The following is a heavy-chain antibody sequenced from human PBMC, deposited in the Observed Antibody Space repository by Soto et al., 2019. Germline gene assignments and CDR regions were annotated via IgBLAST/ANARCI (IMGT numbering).Heavy chain of an antibody. CDR1: GGTFSSHS. CDR3: VREVGYGDFAAALLD. CDR2: IITLFGTS. D-gene: IGHD2-21*02. Sequence: VQLMQSGAEVKKPGSSAKVSCKASGGTFSSHSINWVRQAPGQGLEWMGGIITLFGTSNYAQNFQGRVTITADQSTSTAYMELNSLTSDDTAVYYCVREVGYGDFAAALLDWGQGTLVTVSS. J-gene: IGHJ4*02. V-gene: IGHV1-69*01.